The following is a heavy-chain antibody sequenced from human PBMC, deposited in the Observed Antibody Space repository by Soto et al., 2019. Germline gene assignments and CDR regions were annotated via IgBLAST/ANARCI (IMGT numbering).Heavy chain of an antibody. CDR1: GFTFSSYA. J-gene: IGHJ4*02. V-gene: IGHV3-23*01. D-gene: IGHD6-13*01. CDR3: AKDINFVQQLGPGCLDY. CDR2: ISGSGGST. Sequence: GESLKISCAASGFTFSSYAMSWVRQAPGKGLEWVSAISGSGGSTYYADSVKGRFTISSDNSKNTLYLQMNSLRAEDTAVYYCAKDINFVQQLGPGCLDYWGQGTLVTVSS.